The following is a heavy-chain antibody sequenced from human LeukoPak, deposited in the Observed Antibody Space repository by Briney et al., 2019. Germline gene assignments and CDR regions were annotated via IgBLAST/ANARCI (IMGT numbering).Heavy chain of an antibody. CDR2: ISSSSSTI. CDR1: GFTFSSYS. J-gene: IGHJ6*03. CDR3: ARDDHHYYYYMDV. Sequence: GGSLRLSCAASGFTFSSYSMNWVRQAPGKGLEWVSYISSSSSTIYYADSVKGRFTISRDNAENSLYLQMNSLGAEDTAVYYCARDDHHYYYYMDVWGKGTTVTVSS. V-gene: IGHV3-48*01.